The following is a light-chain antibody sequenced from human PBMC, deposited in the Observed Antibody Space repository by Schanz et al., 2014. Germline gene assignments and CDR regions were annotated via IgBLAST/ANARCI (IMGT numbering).Light chain of an antibody. Sequence: QSALTQPASVSGSPGQSITISCTGTSSDVGSYNHVSWYQQYPGKAPKLIIYEATKWTSGISNRFSGSKSGNTASLTVSGLQAEDEADYYCCSYAGSSTFHVVFGGGTKLTVL. V-gene: IGLV2-23*02. CDR2: EAT. CDR3: CSYAGSSTFHVV. CDR1: SSDVGSYNH. J-gene: IGLJ2*01.